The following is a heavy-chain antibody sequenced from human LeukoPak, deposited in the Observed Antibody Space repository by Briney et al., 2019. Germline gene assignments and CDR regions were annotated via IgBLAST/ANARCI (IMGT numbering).Heavy chain of an antibody. J-gene: IGHJ4*02. CDR1: GYTFTSYG. Sequence: ASVKVSCTTSGYTFTSYGISWVRQAPGQGLEWMGWISGYNGNTNYAQNLQGRVTMTTDTSTSTAYMELRSLRSDDTAVYYCARDATIVVVPAASFDYWGQGTLVTVSS. V-gene: IGHV1-18*01. CDR2: ISGYNGNT. D-gene: IGHD2-2*01. CDR3: ARDATIVVVPAASFDY.